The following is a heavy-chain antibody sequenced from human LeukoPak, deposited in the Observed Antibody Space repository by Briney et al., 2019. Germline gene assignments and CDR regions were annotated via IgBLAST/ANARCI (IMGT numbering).Heavy chain of an antibody. J-gene: IGHJ4*02. V-gene: IGHV3-48*03. CDR2: ISSSGSTI. D-gene: IGHD4-17*01. CDR3: ARELSWYGDSYFDY. Sequence: GGSLRLSCAASGFTSSSYEMNWVRQAPGKGLEWVAYISSSGSTIYYADSVKGRFTISRDNAKNSLNLQMNSLRAEDTAVYYCARELSWYGDSYFDYWGQGTLVTVSS. CDR1: GFTSSSYE.